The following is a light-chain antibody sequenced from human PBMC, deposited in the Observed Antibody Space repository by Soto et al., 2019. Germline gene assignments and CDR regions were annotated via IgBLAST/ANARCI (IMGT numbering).Light chain of an antibody. V-gene: IGKV1-5*01. Sequence: DIQVTQSPPTLSASVGDRVTITCRASQTISTWMAWYQQKPGKAPKLLVYDASTLQSGVASRFSGSGSGTDFTLTISSLEPEDFAVYYCQQRSNWPITFGQGTRLEI. CDR2: DAS. CDR3: QQRSNWPIT. CDR1: QTISTW. J-gene: IGKJ5*01.